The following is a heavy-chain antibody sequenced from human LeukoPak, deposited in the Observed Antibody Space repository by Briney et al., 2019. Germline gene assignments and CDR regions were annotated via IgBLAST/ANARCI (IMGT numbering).Heavy chain of an antibody. CDR1: GFTFSKAW. CDR3: TTSRFY. D-gene: IGHD5-24*01. J-gene: IGHJ4*02. CDR2: IKSNIDGGTT. V-gene: IGHV3-15*01. Sequence: MTGGSLRLSCVVSGFTFSKAWMIWVRQAPGKGQEWVGRIKSNIDGGTTEYAAPVKGRFTISRDDSKNTLYLQMNRLKTEDTAIYYCTTSRFYWGQGTLVTVSS.